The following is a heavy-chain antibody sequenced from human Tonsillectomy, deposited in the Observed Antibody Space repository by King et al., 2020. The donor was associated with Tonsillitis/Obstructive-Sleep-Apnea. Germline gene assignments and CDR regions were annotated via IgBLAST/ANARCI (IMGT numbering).Heavy chain of an antibody. CDR1: AFTFSNYA. J-gene: IGHJ3*02. CDR2: ISSNGGST. V-gene: IGHV3-64*01. D-gene: IGHD3-9*01. CDR3: ARALCWDYAILTDYSPSAFDI. Sequence: VQLVESGGGLVQPGGSLRLSCAASAFTFSNYAMHWVRQAPGKGLEYVSAISSNGGSTYYANSVKGRFTISRDNSKNTLYLQMGSLRAEDMAVYYCARALCWDYAILTDYSPSAFDIWGLGTMVTVSS.